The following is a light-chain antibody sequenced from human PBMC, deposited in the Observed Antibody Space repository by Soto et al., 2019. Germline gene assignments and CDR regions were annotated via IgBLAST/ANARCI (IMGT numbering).Light chain of an antibody. V-gene: IGLV1-44*01. J-gene: IGLJ1*01. CDR3: AAWDDSLEGYV. CDR2: TND. Sequence: QSVLTQPPSASGTPGKRVATPVSGSPSTIGGNPVNWYQQLPGAAPKLLIYTNDQRPSGVPDRFSGSKSGTSASLAISGLQSEDEADYYCAAWDDSLEGYVFGAGTKLTVL. CDR1: PSTIGGNP.